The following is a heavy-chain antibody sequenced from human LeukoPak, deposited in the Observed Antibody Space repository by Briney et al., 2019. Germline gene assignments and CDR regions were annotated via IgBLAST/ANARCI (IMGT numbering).Heavy chain of an antibody. J-gene: IGHJ4*02. Sequence: PSETLSLTCTVSGGSISNSYWSWIRQPPGKGLEWIGFFHDSESTNYNPSLKSRVSISLDTSKNQVTLWLSSVTAADTAVYYCARGDASGRPGIGFDFWGQGTLVTVSS. CDR2: FHDSEST. D-gene: IGHD1-26*01. CDR3: ARGDASGRPGIGFDF. V-gene: IGHV4-59*01. CDR1: GGSISNSY.